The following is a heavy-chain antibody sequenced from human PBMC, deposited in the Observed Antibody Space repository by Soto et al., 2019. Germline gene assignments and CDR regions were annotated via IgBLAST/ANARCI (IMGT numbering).Heavy chain of an antibody. J-gene: IGHJ3*02. CDR3: AHRTIAEAPSGAFGI. Sequence: QITLKESGHTLVKPTQTLTLTCTFSGFSLSSSGVAVGWIRQPPGKALDWLALIYWDDNKRYSPSLKSRLTMTKDTSKSHVVLTMTDMYPVDTATYCCAHRTIAEAPSGAFGIWGQGTMVTVSS. CDR2: IYWDDNK. CDR1: GFSLSSSGVA. D-gene: IGHD6-19*01. V-gene: IGHV2-5*02.